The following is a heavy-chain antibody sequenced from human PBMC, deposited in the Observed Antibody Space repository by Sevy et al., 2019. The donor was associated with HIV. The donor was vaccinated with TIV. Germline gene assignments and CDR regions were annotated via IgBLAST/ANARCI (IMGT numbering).Heavy chain of an antibody. CDR1: GFTFSDYY. CDR2: ISSSSYT. Sequence: GGSLRLSCAASGFTFSDYYMSWIRQAPGKGLEWVSYISSSSYTNHADSVKGRFTISRDNAKNSLYLQMNSLRAEDTAVYYCARDRGYCRGGSCYSSRYFDYWGQGTLVTVSS. CDR3: ARDRGYCRGGSCYSSRYFDY. J-gene: IGHJ4*02. D-gene: IGHD2-15*01. V-gene: IGHV3-11*06.